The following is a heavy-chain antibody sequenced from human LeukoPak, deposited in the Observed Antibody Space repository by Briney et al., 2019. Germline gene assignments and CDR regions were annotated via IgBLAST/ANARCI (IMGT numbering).Heavy chain of an antibody. J-gene: IGHJ4*02. V-gene: IGHV1-18*01. CDR1: GYTFTSYG. D-gene: IGHD3-9*01. CDR2: ISAYNGNT. CDR3: ARDPDYDILTGCQPASQFDY. Sequence: ASVKVSCKASGYTFTSYGISWVRQAPGQGLEWMGWISAYNGNTNYAQKLQGRVTMTTDTSTSTAYMELRSLRSDDTAVYYCARDPDYDILTGCQPASQFDYWGQGTLVTVSS.